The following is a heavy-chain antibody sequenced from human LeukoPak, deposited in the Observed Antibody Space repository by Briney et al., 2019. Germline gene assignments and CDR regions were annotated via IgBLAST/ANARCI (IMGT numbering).Heavy chain of an antibody. CDR2: IHPSTGNP. D-gene: IGHD3-16*02. Sequence: ASVKVSCKASGYTFTNYAINWVRQAPGQGPEWMGWIHPSTGNPTYAQGFTGRFVFSLDTSVSTTYLQISSLKAEDTAVYYCARAFQHLGELSLPNYWGQGTLVTVSS. V-gene: IGHV7-4-1*02. J-gene: IGHJ4*02. CDR1: GYTFTNYA. CDR3: ARAFQHLGELSLPNY.